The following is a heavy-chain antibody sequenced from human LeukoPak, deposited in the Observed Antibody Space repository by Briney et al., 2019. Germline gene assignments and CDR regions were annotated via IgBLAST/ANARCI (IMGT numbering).Heavy chain of an antibody. CDR3: ASSGYYRQFDY. D-gene: IGHD3-22*01. V-gene: IGHV4-59*12. CDR2: IYYSGST. Sequence: PSETLSLTCTVSGGSISSYYWSWVRQPPGKGLEWIGYIYYSGSTKYNPSLKDRVTISIDTSKNQFSLKLSSVTAADTAVYYCASSGYYRQFDYWGQGTLVTVSS. CDR1: GGSISSYY. J-gene: IGHJ4*02.